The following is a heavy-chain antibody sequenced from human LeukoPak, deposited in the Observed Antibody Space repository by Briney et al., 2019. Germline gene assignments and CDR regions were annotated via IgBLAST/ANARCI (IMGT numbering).Heavy chain of an antibody. V-gene: IGHV4-61*05. CDR3: ARLASGSYGPLTPFDY. CDR1: VDFNRISSYF. CDR2: KYYNGSL. Sequence: SDTLTLPCTVSVDFNRISSYFWRWVRQPPGKGLVWIGDKYYNGSLSYNPSVTSRVTISLDTSKNQFSLRLSSVTAADTAVYYSARLASGSYGPLTPFDYWGQGTLVTVSS. D-gene: IGHD1-26*01. J-gene: IGHJ4*02.